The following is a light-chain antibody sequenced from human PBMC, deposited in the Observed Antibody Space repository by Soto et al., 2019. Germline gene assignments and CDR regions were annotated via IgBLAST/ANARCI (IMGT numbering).Light chain of an antibody. J-gene: IGKJ5*01. V-gene: IGKV3-11*01. CDR1: QSVSSY. CDR2: DAS. Sequence: EIVLAQSPATLSLSPGERATLSCRASQSVSSYLAWYQQKPGQAPRLLIYDASNRATGIPARFSGSGSGTDFTLTISSLEPEDFAVYYCQQRSNWPPEITFGQGTDWR. CDR3: QQRSNWPPEIT.